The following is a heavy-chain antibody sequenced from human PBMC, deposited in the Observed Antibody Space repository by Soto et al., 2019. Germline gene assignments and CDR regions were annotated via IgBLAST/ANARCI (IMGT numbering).Heavy chain of an antibody. CDR2: IYYTGIT. J-gene: IGHJ4*02. V-gene: IGHV4-59*01. CDR1: GGSLSSYY. D-gene: IGHD6-19*01. Sequence: SETLSLTCTVSGGSLSSYYWSWIRQPPGKGLEWIGYIYYTGITDYDPSLKSRVTISVDTSKNQFSLKLSSVTAADTAVYYCAREGMAVAGSFDYWGQGTLVTVSS. CDR3: AREGMAVAGSFDY.